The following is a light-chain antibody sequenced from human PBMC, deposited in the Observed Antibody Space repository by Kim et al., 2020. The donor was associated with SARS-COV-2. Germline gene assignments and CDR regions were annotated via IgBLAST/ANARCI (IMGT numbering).Light chain of an antibody. J-gene: IGKJ2*01. V-gene: IGKV3-20*01. CDR2: GAS. CDR1: QSVSSSY. CDR3: QQYGSSPYT. Sequence: EIVLTQSPGTLSLSPGERATLSCRASQSVSSSYLAWYQQKHGQAPRLLIYGASSRATGIPDRFSGSGSGTDFTLTISRLEAEDFAVYYCQQYGSSPYTFGQGTKLEI.